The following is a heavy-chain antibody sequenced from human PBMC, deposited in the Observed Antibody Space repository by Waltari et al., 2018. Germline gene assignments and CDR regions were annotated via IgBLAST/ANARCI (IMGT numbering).Heavy chain of an antibody. Sequence: VQLQQSGPGLVKPSETLSLTCTVTGGSISSYYWTWLRQAPGKGLEWIGTFYNSGTTNYNPSLESRVTISVDTSKNQISLKVNSMTAADTAVYYCAGGGQWLAFDYWDQGILVTVSS. J-gene: IGHJ4*02. CDR2: FYNSGTT. V-gene: IGHV4-59*01. D-gene: IGHD6-19*01. CDR1: GGSISSYY. CDR3: AGGGQWLAFDY.